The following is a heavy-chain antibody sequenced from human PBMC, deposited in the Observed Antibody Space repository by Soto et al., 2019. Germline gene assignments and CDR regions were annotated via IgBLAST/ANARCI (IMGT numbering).Heavy chain of an antibody. V-gene: IGHV1-69*01. Sequence: QVQLVQSGAEVKKPGSSVKVSCKASGGTFSSYAISWVRQAPGQGLEWMGGIIPIFGTANYAQKFQGRVTITADESTSTAYMELRSLRPEDTAVYYCARVECSSTSCRDAFDLCGQGTKVTVSS. CDR3: ARVECSSTSCRDAFDL. J-gene: IGHJ3*01. D-gene: IGHD2-2*01. CDR2: IIPIFGTA. CDR1: GGTFSSYA.